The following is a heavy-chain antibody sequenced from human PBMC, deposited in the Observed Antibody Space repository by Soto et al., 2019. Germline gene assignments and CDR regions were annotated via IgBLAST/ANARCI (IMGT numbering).Heavy chain of an antibody. D-gene: IGHD2-2*01. Sequence: QVQLVQSGAEVKKPGASVKVSCKASGYTFTTYYIHWVRQAPGQGLEWMGIINPSGGNITYAQKFQGRVTMTRDTSTSTVYMELSSLRSEYTAVYYCGRDGGYQRFDYWGQGALVTVSP. J-gene: IGHJ4*02. V-gene: IGHV1-46*03. CDR1: GYTFTTYY. CDR2: INPSGGNI. CDR3: GRDGGYQRFDY.